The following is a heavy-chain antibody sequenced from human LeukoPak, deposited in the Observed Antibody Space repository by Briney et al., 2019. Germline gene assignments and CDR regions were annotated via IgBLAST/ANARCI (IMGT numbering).Heavy chain of an antibody. V-gene: IGHV4-59*01. J-gene: IGHJ5*02. CDR3: ARGRSNSPRGWFDP. Sequence: SETLSLTCTVSGGSISSYYWSWIRQPPGKGLEWIGYIYYSGSTNYNPPLKSRVTISVDTSKNQFSLKLSSVTAADTAVYYCARGRSNSPRGWFDPWGQGTLVTVSS. CDR1: GGSISSYY. CDR2: IYYSGST. D-gene: IGHD6-13*01.